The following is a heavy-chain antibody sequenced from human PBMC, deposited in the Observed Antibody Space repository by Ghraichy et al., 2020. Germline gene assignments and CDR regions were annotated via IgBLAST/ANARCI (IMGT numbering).Heavy chain of an antibody. CDR2: ISSSSSTI. V-gene: IGHV3-48*02. D-gene: IGHD2-2*01. J-gene: IGHJ4*02. CDR3: ARLPKYCSSTSCYPTDGDY. CDR1: GFTFSSYS. Sequence: LSLTCAASGFTFSSYSMNWVRQAPGKGLEWVSYISSSSSTIYYADSVKGRFTISRDNAKNSLYLQMNSLRDEDTAVYYCARLPKYCSSTSCYPTDGDYWGQGTLVTVSS.